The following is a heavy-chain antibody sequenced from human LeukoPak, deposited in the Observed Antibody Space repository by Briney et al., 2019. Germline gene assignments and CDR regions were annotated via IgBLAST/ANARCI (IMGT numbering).Heavy chain of an antibody. CDR1: GFTFSSYA. J-gene: IGHJ4*02. D-gene: IGHD3-22*01. V-gene: IGHV3-23*01. CDR2: ISGSGGST. Sequence: PGGSLRLSCAASGFTFSSYAMSWARQAPGKGLEWVSAISGSGGSTYYADSVKGRFTISRDNSKNTLYLQMNSLRAEDTAVYYCAKDLERRAMIVVVGLFDYWGQGTLVTVSS. CDR3: AKDLERRAMIVVVGLFDY.